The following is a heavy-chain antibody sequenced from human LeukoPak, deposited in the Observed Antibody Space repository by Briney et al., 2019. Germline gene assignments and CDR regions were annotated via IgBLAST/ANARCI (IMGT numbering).Heavy chain of an antibody. J-gene: IGHJ4*02. D-gene: IGHD1-1*01. Sequence: GGSLRLSCAASGFTFSSYAMHWVRQAPGKGLEWVAVISYDGSNKYYAGSVKGRFTISRDNSKNTLYLQVNSLRAEDTAVYYCARVWGGTGTTPGLFGYWGQGTLVTVSS. CDR3: ARVWGGTGTTPGLFGY. V-gene: IGHV3-30-3*01. CDR2: ISYDGSNK. CDR1: GFTFSSYA.